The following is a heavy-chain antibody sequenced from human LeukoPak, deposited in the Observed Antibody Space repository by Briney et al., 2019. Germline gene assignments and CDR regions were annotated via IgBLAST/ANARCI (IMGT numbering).Heavy chain of an antibody. D-gene: IGHD3-16*01. CDR2: ISDSSAYI. J-gene: IGHJ6*02. CDR1: GFTFSTYS. V-gene: IGHV3-21*04. CDR3: ARGGGLDV. Sequence: PGGSLRLSCAASGFTFSTYSMNWVRQAPGKGLEWVSSISDSSAYIYYPDSVKGRFTISRDNAKNSLYLQMSNLRAEDTAVYFCARGGGLDVWGQGATVTVSS.